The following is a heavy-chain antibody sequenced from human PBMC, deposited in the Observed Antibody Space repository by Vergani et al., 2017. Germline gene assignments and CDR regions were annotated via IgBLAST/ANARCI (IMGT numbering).Heavy chain of an antibody. J-gene: IGHJ5*02. D-gene: IGHD3-3*01. CDR1: GFTFSSYG. CDR2: IWYDGSNK. CDR3: ARDFRNDFWSGYYTPYNWFDP. V-gene: IGHV3-33*01. Sequence: QVQLVESGGGVVQPGRSLRLSCAASGFTFSSYGMHWVRQAPGKGLEWVAVIWYDGSNKYYADSVKGRFTISRDNSKTTLYLLMNSLRAEVTAVYYCARDFRNDFWSGYYTPYNWFDPWGQGTLVTVSS.